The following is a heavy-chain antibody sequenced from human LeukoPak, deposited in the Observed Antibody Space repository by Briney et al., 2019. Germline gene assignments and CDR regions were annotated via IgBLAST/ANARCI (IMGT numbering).Heavy chain of an antibody. CDR1: GGTFSSYA. D-gene: IGHD3-10*01. V-gene: IGHV1-69*04. CDR2: IIPILGIA. CDR3: ARPYYYGSGSNDDAFDI. J-gene: IGHJ3*02. Sequence: SVTVSCKASGGTFSSYAISWVRQAPGQGLEWMGRIIPILGIANYAQKFQGRVTITADKSTSIAYMELSSLRSEDTAVYYCARPYYYGSGSNDDAFDIWGQGTMVTVSS.